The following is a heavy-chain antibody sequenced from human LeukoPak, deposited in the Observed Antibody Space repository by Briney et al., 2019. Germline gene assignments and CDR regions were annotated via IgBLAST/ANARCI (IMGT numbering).Heavy chain of an antibody. CDR3: ARDAVSPVTAGGIDY. J-gene: IGHJ4*02. CDR2: ISAYSGNT. V-gene: IGHV1-18*01. Sequence: ASVKVSCKASGYTFTSYGISWVRQAPGQGLEWMAWISAYSGNTEYAENIQGRVTMTTDTSTSTAYMELRSLRSDDTAVYYCARDAVSPVTAGGIDYWGQGTLVTVSS. CDR1: GYTFTSYG. D-gene: IGHD2-21*02.